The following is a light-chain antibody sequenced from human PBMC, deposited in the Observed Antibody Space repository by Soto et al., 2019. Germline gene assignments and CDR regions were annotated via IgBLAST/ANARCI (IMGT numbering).Light chain of an antibody. Sequence: EIVMTQSPATQSVSPGERATLSGRASQSVSSNLAWYQQKPGQAPGLLIYGASTRATGIPARFSGSRSGTEFTLTISSLQSEDFAVYYCQQYNNWPRTFGQGTKVEIK. CDR2: GAS. CDR1: QSVSSN. V-gene: IGKV3-15*01. J-gene: IGKJ1*01. CDR3: QQYNNWPRT.